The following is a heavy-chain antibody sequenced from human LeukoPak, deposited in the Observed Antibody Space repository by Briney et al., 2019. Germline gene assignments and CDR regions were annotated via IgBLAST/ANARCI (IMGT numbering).Heavy chain of an antibody. Sequence: SETLSLTCTVSGGSINNYYWTWIRQPPGKGLEWIRQPPGKGLEWIGYIYYSGNTIYNPSLKSRVTISVDTSTNQFSLKLSSVTAADMAVYYCARVSRVGDSSAYRHFDYWGQGILVTVSS. D-gene: IGHD3-22*01. CDR2: IYYSGNT. CDR3: ARVSRVGDSSAYRHFDY. CDR1: GGSINNYY. J-gene: IGHJ4*02. V-gene: IGHV4-59*01.